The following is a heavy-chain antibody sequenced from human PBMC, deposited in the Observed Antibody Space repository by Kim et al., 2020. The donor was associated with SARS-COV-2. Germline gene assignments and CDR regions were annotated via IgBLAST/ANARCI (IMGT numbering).Heavy chain of an antibody. CDR2: ISYDGSNK. J-gene: IGHJ4*02. CDR1: GFTFSSYG. V-gene: IGHV3-30*18. CDR3: AKDRSGWYYFDY. Sequence: GGSLRLSCAASGFTFSSYGMHWVRQAPGKGLEWVAVISYDGSNKYYADSVKGRFTISRDNSKNTLYLQMNSLRAEDTAVYYCAKDRSGWYYFDYWGQGTLVTVSS. D-gene: IGHD6-19*01.